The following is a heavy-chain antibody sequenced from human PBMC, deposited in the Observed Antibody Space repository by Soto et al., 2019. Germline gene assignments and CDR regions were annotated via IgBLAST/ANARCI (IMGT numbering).Heavy chain of an antibody. CDR2: INPDSGGT. J-gene: IGHJ6*02. Sequence: ASVKVSCKASGYTFTGYYMHWVRQAPGQGLEWMGWINPDSGGTNYSQKFQGRVTITRDTSVSTAYMELSSLRSEDTAVYYCARDPSYYGMDVWGQGTTVTVSS. V-gene: IGHV1-2*02. CDR3: ARDPSYYGMDV. CDR1: GYTFTGYY.